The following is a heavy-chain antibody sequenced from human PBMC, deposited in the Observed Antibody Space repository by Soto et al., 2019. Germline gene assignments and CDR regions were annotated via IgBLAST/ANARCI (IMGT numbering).Heavy chain of an antibody. Sequence: QVQLVQSGVEVREPGASVKVSCKAVRYIFTNYGVSWVRQAPGQGLEWMGWITTYNGNTEYAQKFQGRVTMTTDASTSTAYMELGSLRSDDTAISYCARALPGYGMDVWGQGTTVTVSS. CDR1: RYIFTNYG. J-gene: IGHJ6*02. CDR3: ARALPGYGMDV. CDR2: ITTYNGNT. V-gene: IGHV1-18*01.